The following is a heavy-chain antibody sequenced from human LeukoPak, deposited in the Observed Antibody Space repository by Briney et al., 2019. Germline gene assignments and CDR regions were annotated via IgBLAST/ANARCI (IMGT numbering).Heavy chain of an antibody. Sequence: ASVKVSCKASGYTFTSYDINWVRQATGQGLEWMGWMNPNSGNTGYAQKFQGRVTMTRNTTISTAYMELSSLRSEDTAVYYCARQLGYCSGTSCYGFDYWGQGTLVTVSS. CDR1: GYTFTSYD. CDR2: MNPNSGNT. D-gene: IGHD2-2*01. V-gene: IGHV1-8*01. J-gene: IGHJ4*02. CDR3: ARQLGYCSGTSCYGFDY.